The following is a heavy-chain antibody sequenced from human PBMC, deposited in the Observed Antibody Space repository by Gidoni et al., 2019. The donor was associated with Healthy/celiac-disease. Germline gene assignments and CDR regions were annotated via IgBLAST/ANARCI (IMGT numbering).Heavy chain of an antibody. CDR3: ARVTSTVTPIYDY. Sequence: QVQLQQWGAGLLKPSETLSLTCAVYGGSFSGYYWSWIRQPPGKGLEWIGEINHSGSTNYNPSLKSRVTISVDTSKNQFSLKLSSVTAADTAVYYCARVTSTVTPIYDYWGQGTLVTVSS. J-gene: IGHJ4*02. CDR2: INHSGST. V-gene: IGHV4-34*01. D-gene: IGHD4-17*01. CDR1: GGSFSGYY.